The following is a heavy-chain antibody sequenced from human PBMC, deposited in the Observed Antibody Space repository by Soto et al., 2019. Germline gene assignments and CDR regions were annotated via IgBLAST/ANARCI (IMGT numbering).Heavy chain of an antibody. CDR2: ISSGGST. Sequence: PGGSLRLSCAASGFTFSSYAMSWVRQAPGKGLEWVSAISSGGSTYYADPVKGRFTISRDNSKNTLYLQMNSLRAEDTAVYYCAKFGSSYNYYYYGMDVWGQGTTVTVSS. CDR1: GFTFSSYA. D-gene: IGHD6-6*01. V-gene: IGHV3-23*01. J-gene: IGHJ6*02. CDR3: AKFGSSYNYYYYGMDV.